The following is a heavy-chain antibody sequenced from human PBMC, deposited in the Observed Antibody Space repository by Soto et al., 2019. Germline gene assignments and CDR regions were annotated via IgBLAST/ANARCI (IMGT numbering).Heavy chain of an antibody. CDR2: ISAYNGNT. J-gene: IGHJ6*02. D-gene: IGHD4-17*01. CDR3: ARDDYGDQVYYYYGMDV. V-gene: IGHV1-18*04. Sequence: ASVKVSCKASGYTFTSYGISWVRQAPGQGLEWMGWISAYNGNTNYAQKLQGRVTMTTDTSTSTAYMELRSLRSDDTAVYYCARDDYGDQVYYYYGMDVWGQGTTVTVS. CDR1: GYTFTSYG.